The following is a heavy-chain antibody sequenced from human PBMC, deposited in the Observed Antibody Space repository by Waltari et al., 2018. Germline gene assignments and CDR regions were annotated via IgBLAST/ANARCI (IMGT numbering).Heavy chain of an antibody. CDR3: ARARPGLVFDY. Sequence: QVQLQESGPGLVKPSQTQSLTCPVSGGSIRTGDYSWRWIRQPPGKGLEWIGYIYYSGSTYYNPSLKSRVTISVDTSKNQFSLKLSSVTAADTAVYYCARARPGLVFDYWGQGTLVTVSS. CDR2: IYYSGST. D-gene: IGHD7-27*01. V-gene: IGHV4-30-4*08. J-gene: IGHJ4*02. CDR1: GGSIRTGDYS.